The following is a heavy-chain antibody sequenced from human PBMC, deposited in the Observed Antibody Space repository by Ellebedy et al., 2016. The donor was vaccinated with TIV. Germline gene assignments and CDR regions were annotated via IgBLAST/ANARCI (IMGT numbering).Heavy chain of an antibody. CDR3: ARCLPSYYYGMDV. V-gene: IGHV3-53*01. Sequence: GESLKISCAASGFTVSSNYMSWVRQAPGKGLEWVSVICSGGSTYYADSVKGRFTISRDNSKNTLYLQMNSLRAEDTAVYYCARCLPSYYYGMDVWGQGTTVTVSS. J-gene: IGHJ6*02. CDR1: GFTVSSNY. CDR2: ICSGGST.